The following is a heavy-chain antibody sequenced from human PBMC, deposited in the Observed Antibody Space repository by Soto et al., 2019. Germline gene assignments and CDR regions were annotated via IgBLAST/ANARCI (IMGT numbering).Heavy chain of an antibody. Sequence: GASVKVSCKAAGGTFSSYAISWVRQAPGQGLEWMGGIIPIFGTANYAQKFQGRVTITADKSTSTAYMELSSMRSEDTAVYYCARSQLPTLRPQQLGLDYWGQGTLVTVSS. J-gene: IGHJ4*02. D-gene: IGHD6-13*01. CDR2: IIPIFGTA. V-gene: IGHV1-69*06. CDR1: GGTFSSYA. CDR3: ARSQLPTLRPQQLGLDY.